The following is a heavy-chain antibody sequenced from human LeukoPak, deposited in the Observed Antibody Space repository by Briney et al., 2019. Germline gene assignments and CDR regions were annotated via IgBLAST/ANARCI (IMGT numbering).Heavy chain of an antibody. J-gene: IGHJ4*02. CDR3: ARMIHSGRYFYYFDY. D-gene: IGHD1-26*01. Sequence: ASVKVSCKASGYTFTSYYMHWVRQAPGQGLEWMGIINPSGGDASYAQKFQGRVTMTRDMSTSTVYMELSSLRSEDTAVYYYARMIHSGRYFYYFDYWGQGTLVTVSS. CDR1: GYTFTSYY. CDR2: INPSGGDA. V-gene: IGHV1-46*01.